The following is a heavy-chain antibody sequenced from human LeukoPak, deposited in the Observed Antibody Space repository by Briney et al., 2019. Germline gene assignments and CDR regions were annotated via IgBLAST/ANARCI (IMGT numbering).Heavy chain of an antibody. CDR2: IGYDGRDK. CDR1: GFTFSSYG. J-gene: IGHJ3*01. D-gene: IGHD1-26*01. Sequence: QPGGSLRLSCAASGFTFSSYGMHWVRQAPGKGLEWVTFIGYDGRDKYYADSVKGRFTVSKDNSKNTLYLQMSSLRAEDTAVYYCAKDWLWEGRPGDLNVWGQGTMVSVSS. CDR3: AKDWLWEGRPGDLNV. V-gene: IGHV3-30*02.